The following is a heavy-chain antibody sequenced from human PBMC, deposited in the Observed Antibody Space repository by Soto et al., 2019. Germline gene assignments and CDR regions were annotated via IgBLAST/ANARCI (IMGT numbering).Heavy chain of an antibody. D-gene: IGHD2-21*01. Sequence: GASVKVSCKASGGTFSSYAISWVRQAPGQGLEWMGGIIPIFGTANYAQKFQGRVTITADESTSTAYMELSSLRSEDTAVYYCATAQTPHTAYPENRWFDPWGQGTLVTVSS. J-gene: IGHJ5*02. CDR1: GGTFSSYA. CDR2: IIPIFGTA. CDR3: ATAQTPHTAYPENRWFDP. V-gene: IGHV1-69*13.